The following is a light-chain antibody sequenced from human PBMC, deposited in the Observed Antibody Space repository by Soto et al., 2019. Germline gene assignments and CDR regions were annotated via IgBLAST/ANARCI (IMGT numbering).Light chain of an antibody. V-gene: IGLV1-44*01. Sequence: VLTQPPSASVTPGQRVSISCSGSSSNIGNNTVNWYQQFPETAPRLLIYTTNQRPSGVPDRFSGSKSGTSASLAISGLQSEDEADYYCAAWDDSLNGPVFGGGTKLTVL. J-gene: IGLJ3*02. CDR1: SSNIGNNT. CDR3: AAWDDSLNGPV. CDR2: TTN.